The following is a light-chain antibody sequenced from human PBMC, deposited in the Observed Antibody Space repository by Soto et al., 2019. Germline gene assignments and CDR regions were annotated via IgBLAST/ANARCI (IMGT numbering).Light chain of an antibody. CDR2: AAS. V-gene: IGKV1-39*01. CDR1: QSISRY. Sequence: DIQMTQSPSSLSASVVDRVTITCRASQSISRYLNWYQQKIGKAPRLLIYAASSLQSGVPSRFSGSGSGTDFTLTISSLQPEDFATYYCQQSYSTPPTFGQGTKVDI. CDR3: QQSYSTPPT. J-gene: IGKJ1*01.